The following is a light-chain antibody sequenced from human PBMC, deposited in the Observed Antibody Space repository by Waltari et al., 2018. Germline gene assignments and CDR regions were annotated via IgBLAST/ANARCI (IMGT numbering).Light chain of an antibody. CDR1: ACSVPTIYF. CDR3: VLYMGSGSYWV. V-gene: IGLV8-61*01. CDR2: STN. J-gene: IGLJ3*02. Sequence: QPVVTQEPSFSVSPGGTFTLTWCLSACSVPTIYFPTWSNQTPGQAPRTLIYSTNTRSSGVPDRFSGSSRGNKAALTITGAQADDESDYYCVLYMGSGSYWVFGGGTKLTVL.